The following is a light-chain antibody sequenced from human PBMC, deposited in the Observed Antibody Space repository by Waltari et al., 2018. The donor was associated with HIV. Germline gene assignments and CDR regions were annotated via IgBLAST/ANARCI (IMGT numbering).Light chain of an antibody. CDR1: QGVSSNY. CDR2: GAS. CDR3: QQYGSAPRT. V-gene: IGKV3-20*01. Sequence: IVLTQYPGTLSLSQGERANLSSRASQGVSSNYLAWYQHKPGQAPRLLIYGASTRATGIPDRFSGSGSGTEFTLTISRLEPEDFAVFYCQQYGSAPRTFGQGTKVEIK. J-gene: IGKJ1*01.